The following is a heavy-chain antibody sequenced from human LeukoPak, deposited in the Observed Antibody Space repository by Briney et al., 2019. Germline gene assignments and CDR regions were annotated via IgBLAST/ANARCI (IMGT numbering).Heavy chain of an antibody. CDR1: GYTFFSSD. V-gene: IGHV1-18*01. Sequence: ASVKVSCXASGYTFFSSDITWVRQAPGQGLEWIGRISTSNGDTNYAAKLQGRVTMTTDTSTSTVYMELGSLTFDDTAVYFCARDPYHRLGPPLDLWGQGTLVTVSS. CDR3: ARDPYHRLGPPLDL. D-gene: IGHD1-14*01. J-gene: IGHJ5*02. CDR2: ISTSNGDT.